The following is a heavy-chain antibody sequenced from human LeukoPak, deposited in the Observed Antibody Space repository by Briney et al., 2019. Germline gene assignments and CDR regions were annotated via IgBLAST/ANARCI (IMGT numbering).Heavy chain of an antibody. CDR3: ARDRGAARLDY. V-gene: IGHV3-33*01. CDR1: GLTFSSYG. J-gene: IGHJ4*02. Sequence: GGSLRLSCAASGLTFSSYGMHWVRQAPGKGLEWVAVIWYDGSNKYYADSVKGRFTISRDNSKNTLYLQMNSLRAEDTAVYYCARDRGAARLDYWGQGTLVTVSS. D-gene: IGHD6-6*01. CDR2: IWYDGSNK.